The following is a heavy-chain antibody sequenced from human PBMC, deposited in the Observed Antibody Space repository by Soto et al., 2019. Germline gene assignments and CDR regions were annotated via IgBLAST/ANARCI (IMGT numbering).Heavy chain of an antibody. CDR1: GGTFSSYT. D-gene: IGHD2-15*01. J-gene: IGHJ6*03. CDR2: IIPILGIA. V-gene: IGHV1-69*02. Sequence: QVQLVQSGAEVKKPGSSVKVSCKASGGTFSSYTISWVRQAPGQGLEWMGRIIPILGIANYAQKFQGRVTITADKSTSTAYMELSNLRSEYTAVYYCARATFEVVVVAATHYYYYMDVWGKGTTVTVSS. CDR3: ARATFEVVVVAATHYYYYMDV.